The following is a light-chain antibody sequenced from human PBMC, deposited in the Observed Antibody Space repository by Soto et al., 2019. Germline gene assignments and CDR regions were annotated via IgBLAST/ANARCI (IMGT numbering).Light chain of an antibody. CDR3: SSYPSSTTPVV. J-gene: IGLJ2*01. V-gene: IGLV2-14*03. Sequence: QSVLTQPASVSGSPGQSITISCTGTSSDVGDYNYVSWYQQHPGKAPKLMIYDVSNRPSGVSNRFSASKSGNTASLTISGLQAEDEADYYCSSYPSSTTPVVFGGGTKLTVL. CDR1: SSDVGDYNY. CDR2: DVS.